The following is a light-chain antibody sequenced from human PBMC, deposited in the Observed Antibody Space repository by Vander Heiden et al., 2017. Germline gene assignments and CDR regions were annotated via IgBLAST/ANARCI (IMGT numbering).Light chain of an antibody. CDR1: QSVLSSSNNKNY. Sequence: DIVMTQSPESLAGSLGERATINCKSSQSVLSSSNNKNYLAWYQQKPGQPPKLLIYWASTRESGVPDRFSGSGSGTDFTLTISSLQAEDVTVYYCQQYYSRFRRFGQGTKVEFK. CDR3: QQYYSRFRR. V-gene: IGKV4-1*01. CDR2: WAS. J-gene: IGKJ1*01.